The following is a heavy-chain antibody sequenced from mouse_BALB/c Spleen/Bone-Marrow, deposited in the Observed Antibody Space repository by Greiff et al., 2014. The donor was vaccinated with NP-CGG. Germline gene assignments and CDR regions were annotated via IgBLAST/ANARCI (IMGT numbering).Heavy chain of an antibody. J-gene: IGHJ2*01. V-gene: IGHV5-6-3*01. CDR1: GFTFSGYG. CDR2: ISGSGSST. Sequence: DVMLVESGGGLVQPGGSLKLSCAASGFTFSGYGMSWVRQTPDKGLELVATISGSGSSTYYPDSVKGRFTIYRDNARNTLYLQMSSLKSEDTAMYYCARGRDWFDYWGQGTTLTVSS. D-gene: IGHD3-3*01. CDR3: ARGRDWFDY.